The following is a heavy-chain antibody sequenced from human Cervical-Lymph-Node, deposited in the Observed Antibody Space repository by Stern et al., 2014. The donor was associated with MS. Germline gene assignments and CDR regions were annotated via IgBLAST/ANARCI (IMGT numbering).Heavy chain of an antibody. CDR3: ARDKYTSDQYGMDV. J-gene: IGHJ6*02. D-gene: IGHD6-25*01. CDR2: INTSGGSP. Sequence: QDQLVQSGAEVKQPGASVKVSCKASGYSFTTYYMHWVRPAPGQGLEWMGMINTSGGSPRYAQKFRGRVAMTTDTSTNTIYMELSSLTSEDTAFYYCARDKYTSDQYGMDVWGQGTAVSVSS. CDR1: GYSFTTYY. V-gene: IGHV1-46*01.